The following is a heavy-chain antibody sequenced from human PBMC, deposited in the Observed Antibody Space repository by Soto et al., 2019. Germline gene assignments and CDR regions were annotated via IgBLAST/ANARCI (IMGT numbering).Heavy chain of an antibody. CDR3: SVAEEYYYYGMDV. CDR2: IYHSGST. J-gene: IGHJ6*01. CDR1: GGSISSSNW. V-gene: IGHV4-4*02. Sequence: PSETLSLTCAVSGGSISSSNWWSWVRQPPGKGLEWIGEIYHSGSTNYNPSLKSRVTISVDKSKNQFSLKLSSVTAADTAVYYCSVAEEYYYYGMDVWGQGTTVTVSS.